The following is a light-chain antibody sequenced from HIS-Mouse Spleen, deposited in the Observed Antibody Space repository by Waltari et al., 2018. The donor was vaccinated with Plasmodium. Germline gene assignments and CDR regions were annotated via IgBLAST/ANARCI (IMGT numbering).Light chain of an antibody. CDR3: MQALQTPT. CDR2: LGS. Sequence: DIVMTQSPLSLPVTPGEPASTSCRPSQSLLHSNGYNYLDWYLQKPGQSQQLLFYLGSKRASGVPDMFSGSGSGTDFTQKISRVDAGDVGVYYCMQALQTPTFGAGTKVDIK. V-gene: IGKV2-28*01. CDR1: QSLLHSNGYNY. J-gene: IGKJ3*01.